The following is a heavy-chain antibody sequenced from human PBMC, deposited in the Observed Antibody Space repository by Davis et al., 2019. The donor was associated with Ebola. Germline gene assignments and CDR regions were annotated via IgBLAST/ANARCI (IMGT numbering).Heavy chain of an antibody. CDR3: AKSGLSFGVVKYHYGMDV. CDR2: ISGSGGST. J-gene: IGHJ6*04. CDR1: GFTFSSYY. D-gene: IGHD3-3*01. Sequence: GGSLRLSCAASGFTFSSYYMNWVRQAPGKGLEWVSAISGSGGSTYYADSVKGRFTISRDNSKKTLYLQMNSLRAEDTAVYYCAKSGLSFGVVKYHYGMDVWGKGTTVTVSS. V-gene: IGHV3-23*01.